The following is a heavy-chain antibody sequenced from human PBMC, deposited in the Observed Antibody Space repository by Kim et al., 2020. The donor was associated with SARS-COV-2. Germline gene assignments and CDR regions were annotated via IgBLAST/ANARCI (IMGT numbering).Heavy chain of an antibody. CDR1: GFTFSTYA. CDR3: VKECTSGWYGFDY. Sequence: GGSLRLSCSASGFTFSTYAMHWVRQAPGKGLEYVSGISDNGGNRYYANSVKDRFTISRDNSKKTLYLQMSSLREEDTAVYYCVKECTSGWYGFDYWGQGTLVTVSS. V-gene: IGHV3-64D*06. D-gene: IGHD6-19*01. J-gene: IGHJ4*02. CDR2: ISDNGGNR.